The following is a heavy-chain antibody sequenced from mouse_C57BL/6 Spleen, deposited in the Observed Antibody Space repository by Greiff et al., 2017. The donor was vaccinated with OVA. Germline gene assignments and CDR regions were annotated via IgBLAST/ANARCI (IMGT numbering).Heavy chain of an antibody. D-gene: IGHD2-3*01. CDR2: IHPNSGST. Sequence: VQLQQPGAELVKPGASVKLSCKASGYTFTSYWMHWVKQRPGQGLEWIGMIHPNSGSTNYNEKFKSKATLTVDKSSSTAYMQLSSLTSEDSAVYYCARWDGYYKDYYYAMDDWGQGTSVTVSS. CDR3: ARWDGYYKDYYYAMDD. CDR1: GYTFTSYW. V-gene: IGHV1-64*01. J-gene: IGHJ4*01.